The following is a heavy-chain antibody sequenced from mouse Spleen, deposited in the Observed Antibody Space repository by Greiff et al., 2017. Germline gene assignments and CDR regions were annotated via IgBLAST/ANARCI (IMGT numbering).Heavy chain of an antibody. J-gene: IGHJ1*01. Sequence: QVQLKESGAELARPGASVTLSCKASGYTFTDYEMHWVKQTPVHGLEWIGAIDPETGGTAYNQKFKGKAILTADKSSSTAYMELRSLTSEDSAVYYCTRRGYFDVWGAGTTVTVSS. V-gene: IGHV1-15*01. CDR2: IDPETGGT. CDR1: GYTFTDYE. CDR3: TRRGYFDV.